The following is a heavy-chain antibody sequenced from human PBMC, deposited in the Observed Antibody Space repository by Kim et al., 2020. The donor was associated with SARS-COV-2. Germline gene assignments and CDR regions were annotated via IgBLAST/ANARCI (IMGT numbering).Heavy chain of an antibody. CDR1: GYTFTNHY. D-gene: IGHD3-10*01. CDR3: ARDISQNFGGTVGAWWLDP. V-gene: IGHV1-46*01. Sequence: ASVKVSCKASGYTFTNHYMHWVRQAPGQGLEWVGIIHPTSDVARYAQKFQGRVTLTRDTSTNTDYLELSSLRSDDTAVYYCARDISQNFGGTVGAWWLDPWGQGTLLIVSS. J-gene: IGHJ5*02. CDR2: IHPTSDVA.